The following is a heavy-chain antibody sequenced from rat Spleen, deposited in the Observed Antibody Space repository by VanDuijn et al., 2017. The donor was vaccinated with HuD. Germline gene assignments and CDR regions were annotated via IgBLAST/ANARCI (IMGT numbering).Heavy chain of an antibody. D-gene: IGHD1-12*03. CDR2: IWDDETT. J-gene: IGHJ2*01. V-gene: IGHV2-1*01. Sequence: QVQLKESGPGLVQPSQTLSLTCTVSGFSLTDNSVHWVRQHPGKGLEWMGGIWDDETTDYKPALKSRLSISRNTSKSQVFLRMDSLQTDDTAIYFCSCDGYYWGQGVMVTVSS. CDR1: GFSLTDNS. CDR3: SCDGYY.